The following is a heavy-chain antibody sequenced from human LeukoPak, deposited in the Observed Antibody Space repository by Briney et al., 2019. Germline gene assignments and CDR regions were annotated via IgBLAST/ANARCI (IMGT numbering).Heavy chain of an antibody. D-gene: IGHD4-23*01. CDR1: GFTFSSYN. Sequence: GGSLRLSCVASGFTFSSYNMNWVRQAPGKGLEWVSSISSSSNYIYYADSVKGRFTISRDNAKNSLDLQMNSLRAEDTAVYYCASLSVVQFYFDYWGQGTLVTVSS. CDR2: ISSSSNYI. J-gene: IGHJ4*02. V-gene: IGHV3-21*01. CDR3: ASLSVVQFYFDY.